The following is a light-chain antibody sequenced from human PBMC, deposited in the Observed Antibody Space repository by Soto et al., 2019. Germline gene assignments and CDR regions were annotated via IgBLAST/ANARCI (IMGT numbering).Light chain of an antibody. V-gene: IGKV3-15*01. J-gene: IGKJ5*01. CDR1: QSVRSN. CDR2: GAS. Sequence: EIVMTQSPATLSVSPGERATLSCRVSQSVRSNLAWYQQKPGQAPRLLIYGASTRATGIPARFSGSGSGTDFTLTISSLESEDFAVYYCQQRSDWPPITFGQGTRLEIK. CDR3: QQRSDWPPIT.